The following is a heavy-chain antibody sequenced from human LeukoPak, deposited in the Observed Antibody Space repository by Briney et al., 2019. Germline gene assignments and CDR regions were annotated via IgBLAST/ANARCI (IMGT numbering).Heavy chain of an antibody. CDR1: GFTFSTYD. V-gene: IGHV3-23*01. D-gene: IGHD6-19*01. CDR2: SSGSGGST. CDR3: AGVSWFHVSSGSDY. J-gene: IGHJ4*02. Sequence: GGSLRLSCAASGFTFSTYDMSWVRQAAGKGREWVSASSGSGGSTYYGDSGKGRFTISRENSTNTLYLQMNSLRAEDTAVYYCAGVSWFHVSSGSDYWGQGTLVTVSS.